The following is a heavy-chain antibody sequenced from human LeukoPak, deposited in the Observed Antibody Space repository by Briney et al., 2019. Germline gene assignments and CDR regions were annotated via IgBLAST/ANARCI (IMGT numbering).Heavy chain of an antibody. CDR2: ISGSGGST. D-gene: IGHD2-2*01. CDR3: ARDWYHAIDY. CDR1: GFTFSSYA. Sequence: GGSLRLSCAASGFTFSSYAMSWVRQAPGKGLEWVSAISGSGGSTYYADSVRGRFTISRDNAKNTLYLQMNSLRAEDTAVYYCARDWYHAIDYWGQGTLVTVSS. J-gene: IGHJ4*02. V-gene: IGHV3-23*01.